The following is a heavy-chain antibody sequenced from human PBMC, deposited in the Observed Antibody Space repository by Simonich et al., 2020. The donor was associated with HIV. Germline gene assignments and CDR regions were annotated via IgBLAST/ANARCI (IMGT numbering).Heavy chain of an antibody. Sequence: QVQLQQWGAGLLKPSETLSLTCAVYGGSLSSYYWSWIRQPPGKGLGWIGGINHSRRHNYNPSLKRRVTISVDTSKNQFSLKLSSVTAADTAVYSCARGIPRNYYYFYYMDVWGKGTTVIVSS. CDR3: ARGIPRNYYYFYYMDV. V-gene: IGHV4-34*01. CDR1: GGSLSSYY. D-gene: IGHD1-1*01. CDR2: INHSRRH. J-gene: IGHJ6*03.